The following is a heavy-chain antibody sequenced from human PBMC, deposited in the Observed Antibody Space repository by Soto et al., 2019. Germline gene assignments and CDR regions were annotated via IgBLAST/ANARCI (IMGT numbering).Heavy chain of an antibody. CDR1: GGSISSSSYY. V-gene: IGHV4-39*01. CDR3: ARSQRGTTTVNTGSFDY. CDR2: IYYSGST. D-gene: IGHD4-17*01. Sequence: SETLSLTCTVSGGSISSSSYYWGWIRQPPGKGLEWIGSIYYSGSTYYNPSLKSRVTISVDTSKNQFSLKLSSVTAADTAVYYCARSQRGTTTVNTGSFDYWGHRTLVTVSS. J-gene: IGHJ4*01.